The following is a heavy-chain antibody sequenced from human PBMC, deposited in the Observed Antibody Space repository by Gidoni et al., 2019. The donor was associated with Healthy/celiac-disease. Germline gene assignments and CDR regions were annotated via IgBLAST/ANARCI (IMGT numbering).Heavy chain of an antibody. J-gene: IGHJ4*02. CDR2: ISYDGSNK. CDR3: AKDFGWELLRYYFDY. V-gene: IGHV3-30*18. CDR1: GFTFSSYG. D-gene: IGHD1-26*01. Sequence: QVQLVESGGGLVHPGMSLILSCAASGFTFSSYGMHWVRHAPCKGLEWVAVISYDGSNKYYADAVKGRFTIYRENSKNTLYLKMNSLRAEDTAVYYCAKDFGWELLRYYFDYWGQGTLVTVSS.